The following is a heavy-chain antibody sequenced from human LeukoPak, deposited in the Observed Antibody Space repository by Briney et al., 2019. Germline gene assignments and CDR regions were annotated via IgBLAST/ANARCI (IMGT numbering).Heavy chain of an antibody. CDR2: INPNSGGT. Sequence: ASVKVSCKASGYTFTGYYMHWVRQAPGQGLEWMGWINPNSGGTNYAQKFQGRVTMTRDTSISTAYMELSRLRSDDTAVYYCASETYYDFWSGYGLSKKPYNWFDPWGQGTLVTVTS. CDR3: ASETYYDFWSGYGLSKKPYNWFDP. CDR1: GYTFTGYY. J-gene: IGHJ5*02. V-gene: IGHV1-2*02. D-gene: IGHD3-3*01.